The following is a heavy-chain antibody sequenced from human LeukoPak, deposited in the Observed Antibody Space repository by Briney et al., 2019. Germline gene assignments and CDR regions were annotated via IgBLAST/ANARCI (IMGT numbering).Heavy chain of an antibody. CDR2: VYHSGST. D-gene: IGHD2/OR15-2a*01. CDR3: AKVGYCNTVTCYGWFDP. Sequence: PSETLSLTCTVSSNSNSSGYYWAWIRQPPGKGLEWIASVYHSGSTYYNPSLRSRVTISADSSKNQFYLELSSVTAADTAVYYCAKVGYCNTVTCYGWFDPWGQGALVAVSS. CDR1: SNSNSSGYY. V-gene: IGHV4-38-2*02. J-gene: IGHJ5*02.